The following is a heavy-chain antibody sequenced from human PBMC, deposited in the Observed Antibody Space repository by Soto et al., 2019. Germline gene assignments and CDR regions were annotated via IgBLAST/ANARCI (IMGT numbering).Heavy chain of an antibody. Sequence: EVQLVESGGGLVQPGGSLRLSCPASGFTVSSNYMSWVRQAPGKGLEWVSVIYSGGSTYYADSVKGRFTISRDNSKNTLYLQMNSLRAADTTVHYCARGGYDFWSGDSAYYYSYYMDVWGKGTTVTVSS. V-gene: IGHV3-66*01. J-gene: IGHJ6*03. D-gene: IGHD3-3*01. CDR2: IYSGGST. CDR3: ARGGYDFWSGDSAYYYSYYMDV. CDR1: GFTVSSNY.